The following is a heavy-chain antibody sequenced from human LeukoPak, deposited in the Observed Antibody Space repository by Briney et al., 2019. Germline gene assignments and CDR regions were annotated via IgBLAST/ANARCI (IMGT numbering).Heavy chain of an antibody. Sequence: GGSLRLSCAASGFTFSSYWMSWVRQAPGKGLEWVANIKQDGSEKYYVDSVKGRFTISRDTSKNTLYLQMNSLRAEDTAVYYCAREDAYSRFDAFDIWGQGTMVTVSS. CDR1: GFTFSSYW. CDR2: IKQDGSEK. D-gene: IGHD5-24*01. J-gene: IGHJ3*02. V-gene: IGHV3-7*01. CDR3: AREDAYSRFDAFDI.